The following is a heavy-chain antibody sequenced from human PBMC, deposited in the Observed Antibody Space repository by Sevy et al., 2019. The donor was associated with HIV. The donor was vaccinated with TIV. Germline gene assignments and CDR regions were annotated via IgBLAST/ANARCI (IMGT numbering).Heavy chain of an antibody. D-gene: IGHD3-10*01. CDR2: IIPIFGTA. V-gene: IGHV1-69*13. CDR1: GGTFSSYA. Sequence: ASVKVSCKASGGTFSSYAISWVRQAPGQGLEWMGGIIPIFGTANYAQKFQGRVTITADESTGTANMELSSLRSEDTAVYYCARDLNPITMVRGVIITAGGAFDIWGQGTMVTVSS. CDR3: ARDLNPITMVRGVIITAGGAFDI. J-gene: IGHJ3*02.